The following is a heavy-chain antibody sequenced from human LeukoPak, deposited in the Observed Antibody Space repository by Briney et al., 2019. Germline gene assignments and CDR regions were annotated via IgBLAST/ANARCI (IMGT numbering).Heavy chain of an antibody. V-gene: IGHV4-34*01. Sequence: KASETLSLTCAVYGGSFSGYYWSWIRQPPGKGLEWIGEINHSGSTNYNPSLKSRVTISVDTSKNQFSLKLSSATAADTAVYYCARDPDFGSGSYFDYWGQGTLVTVSS. CDR2: INHSGST. D-gene: IGHD3-10*01. J-gene: IGHJ4*02. CDR1: GGSFSGYY. CDR3: ARDPDFGSGSYFDY.